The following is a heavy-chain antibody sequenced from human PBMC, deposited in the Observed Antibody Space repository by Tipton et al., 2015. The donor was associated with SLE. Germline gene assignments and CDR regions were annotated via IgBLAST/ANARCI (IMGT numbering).Heavy chain of an antibody. V-gene: IGHV4-34*01. Sequence: LSCAVYGGSFSGYYWSWIRQPPGKGLEWIGEINHSGSTNYNPSLKSRVTISVDTSKNQFSLKLNSVTAADTAVYYCANQLGMDYWGQGTLVTVSS. D-gene: IGHD7-27*01. CDR3: ANQLGMDY. CDR1: GGSFSGYY. J-gene: IGHJ4*02. CDR2: INHSGST.